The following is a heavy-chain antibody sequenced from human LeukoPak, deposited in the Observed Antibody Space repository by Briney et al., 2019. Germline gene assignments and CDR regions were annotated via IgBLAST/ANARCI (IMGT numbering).Heavy chain of an antibody. J-gene: IGHJ4*02. CDR3: AKDRRPNSYSSSWLDY. CDR2: IYPGDSDT. V-gene: IGHV5-51*01. CDR1: GYSFTSYW. D-gene: IGHD6-13*01. Sequence: GESLKICCKGSGYSFTSYWIGWVRQMPGKGLEWMGIIYPGDSDTRYSPSFQGQVTISADKSISTAYLQWSSLKASDTAMYYCAKDRRPNSYSSSWLDYWGQGTLITVSS.